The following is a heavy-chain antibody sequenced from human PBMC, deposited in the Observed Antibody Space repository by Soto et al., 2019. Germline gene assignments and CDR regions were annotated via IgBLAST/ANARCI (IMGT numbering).Heavy chain of an antibody. D-gene: IGHD2-2*01. J-gene: IGHJ4*02. Sequence: SVKASCKASGFTFTSSVVQWVRQTRGQRLEWIGWIVVGSGNTNYAQKFQERVTITRDMSTSTAYMELNSLRSEDTAVYFCAVGSSVVVPASEYCGRGNQITVCS. CDR1: GFTFTSSV. CDR3: AVGSSVVVPASEY. CDR2: IVVGSGNT. V-gene: IGHV1-58*01.